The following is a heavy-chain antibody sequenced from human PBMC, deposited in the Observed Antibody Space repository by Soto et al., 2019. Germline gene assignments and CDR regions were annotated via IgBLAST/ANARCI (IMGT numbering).Heavy chain of an antibody. CDR3: ARDRGDIVVVPAAMGYGMDV. CDR1: GGTFSSYT. J-gene: IGHJ6*02. Sequence: QVQLVQSGAEVKKPGSSVKDSCKASGGTFSSYTIRWVRQAPGQGLEWMGRIIPILGRANYAQKFQGRVTITADKSTSTAYMELSSLRSEDTAVYYCARDRGDIVVVPAAMGYGMDVWGQGTTVTVSS. CDR2: IIPILGRA. V-gene: IGHV1-69*08. D-gene: IGHD2-2*01.